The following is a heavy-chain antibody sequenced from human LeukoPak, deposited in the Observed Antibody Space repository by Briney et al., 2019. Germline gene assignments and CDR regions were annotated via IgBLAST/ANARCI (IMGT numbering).Heavy chain of an antibody. Sequence: GGSLRLSCAASVLTFSDYYMTWIRQAAGKGLEGVSAISGSGTTTYSADSVRGRFTVSRDNAKNSVFLYMNSLTAEDTAVYYCAIQITMIVVVPYFEYWGQGTLVTVSS. CDR1: VLTFSDYY. CDR2: ISGSGTTT. D-gene: IGHD3-22*01. J-gene: IGHJ4*02. CDR3: AIQITMIVVVPYFEY. V-gene: IGHV3-11*04.